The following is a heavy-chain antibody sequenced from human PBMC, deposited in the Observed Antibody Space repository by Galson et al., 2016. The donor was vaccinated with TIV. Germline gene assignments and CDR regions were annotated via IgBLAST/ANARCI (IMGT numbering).Heavy chain of an antibody. CDR2: ISYDGNYK. D-gene: IGHD6-19*01. Sequence: SLRLSCAASGFTFRSSAMYWVRQAPGKGLQCVAIISYDGNYKYYADSVKGRFTISRDNSKNTLYLQMNGLRPADTALYYCAREDHQYGSGWYSYSYYYGMDIWGQGTTVTVS. CDR1: GFTFRSSA. V-gene: IGHV3-30*04. CDR3: AREDHQYGSGWYSYSYYYGMDI. J-gene: IGHJ6*02.